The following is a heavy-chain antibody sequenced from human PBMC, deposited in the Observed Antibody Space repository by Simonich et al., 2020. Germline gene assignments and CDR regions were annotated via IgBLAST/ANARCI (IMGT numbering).Heavy chain of an antibody. CDR2: IYYSGST. D-gene: IGHD2-21*02. J-gene: IGHJ2*01. CDR3: ARHKFWGEVVTAIPGYWYFDL. Sequence: QVQLQESGPGLVKPSETLSLTCTVSGGSISSYYWSWIRHPPGKGLEWIGYIYYSGSTNYNPSLKSRVTISVDTSKNQFSLKRSSVTAADTAVYYCARHKFWGEVVTAIPGYWYFDLWGRGTLVTVSS. V-gene: IGHV4-59*08. CDR1: GGSISSYY.